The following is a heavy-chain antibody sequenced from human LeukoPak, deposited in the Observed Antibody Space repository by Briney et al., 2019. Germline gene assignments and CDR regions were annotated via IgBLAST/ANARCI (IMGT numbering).Heavy chain of an antibody. CDR1: GGSISSYY. V-gene: IGHV4-59*08. CDR3: ARHAPLLYYYGSGSYSGFDP. D-gene: IGHD3-10*01. J-gene: IGHJ5*02. CDR2: IYYSGST. Sequence: PSETLSLTCTVSGGSISSYYWSWIRQPPGKGLEWIGYIYYSGSTNYNPSLKSRVTISVDTSKNQFSLRLSSVTAADTAVYYCARHAPLLYYYGSGSYSGFDPWGQGTLVTVSS.